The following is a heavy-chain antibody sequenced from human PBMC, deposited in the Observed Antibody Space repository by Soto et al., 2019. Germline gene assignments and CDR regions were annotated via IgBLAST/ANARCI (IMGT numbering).Heavy chain of an antibody. D-gene: IGHD3-3*01. J-gene: IGHJ5*02. CDR1: GVTFSSYA. CDR3: ARDFDWFDP. Sequence: QVQLVESGGCVVQPGRSLRLSCAASGVTFSSYAMHWVRQAPGKGLEWVAVISYDGSNKYYADSVKGRFTISRDNSKHTLYLQMNSLRAEDTAVYYCARDFDWFDPWGQGTLVTVSS. V-gene: IGHV3-30-3*01. CDR2: ISYDGSNK.